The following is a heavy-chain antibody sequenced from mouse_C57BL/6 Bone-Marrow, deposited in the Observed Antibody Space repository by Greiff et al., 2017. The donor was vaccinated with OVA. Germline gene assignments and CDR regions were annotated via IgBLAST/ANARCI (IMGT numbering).Heavy chain of an antibody. CDR2: IHPNSGST. D-gene: IGHD2-1*01. CDR3: ARLGGNRYYYAMDY. Sequence: VQLQQSGAELVKPGASVKLSCKASGYTFTSYWMHWVKQRPGQGLEWIGMIHPNSGSTNYNEKFKSKATLTVDKSSSTAYMQLSSLTSEDSAVYYCARLGGNRYYYAMDYWGQGTSVTVSS. J-gene: IGHJ4*01. CDR1: GYTFTSYW. V-gene: IGHV1-64*01.